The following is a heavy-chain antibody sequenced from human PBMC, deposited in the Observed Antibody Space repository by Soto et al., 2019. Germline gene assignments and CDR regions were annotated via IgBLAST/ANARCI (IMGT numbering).Heavy chain of an antibody. Sequence: ASVKVSCKASGYTFTRHYMHWVRQAPGQGLEWMGIINPSSGTISHAQKFQGRVTMTRDTSTSSVYMELSSLKSEDTAVYYCTRGLERYYFDYSGQGTLVTVSS. D-gene: IGHD3-3*01. CDR3: TRGLERYYFDY. CDR2: INPSSGTI. V-gene: IGHV1-46*03. CDR1: GYTFTRHY. J-gene: IGHJ4*02.